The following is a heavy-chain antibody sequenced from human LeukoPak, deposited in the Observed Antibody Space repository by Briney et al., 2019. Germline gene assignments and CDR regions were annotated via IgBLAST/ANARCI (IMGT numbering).Heavy chain of an antibody. CDR3: ARSPYTNYPTSDY. Sequence: PGASLRLSCAASGFIFRNYAMSWVRQAPGKGLEWVSAITGSGDTTYYADSVKGRFTISRDNSKNTLFLQMNSLRAEDTAVYFCARSPYTNYPTSDYWGQGTLVTVSS. J-gene: IGHJ4*02. D-gene: IGHD4-11*01. CDR1: GFIFRNYA. V-gene: IGHV3-23*01. CDR2: ITGSGDTT.